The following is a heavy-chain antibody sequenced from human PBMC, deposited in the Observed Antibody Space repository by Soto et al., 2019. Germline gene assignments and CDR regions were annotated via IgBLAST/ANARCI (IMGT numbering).Heavy chain of an antibody. J-gene: IGHJ3*02. V-gene: IGHV1-69*13. CDR1: GGTFSSYA. CDR2: IIPIFGTA. D-gene: IGHD6-19*01. CDR3: ARDMYSSGSHDAFDI. Sequence: ASVKVSCKASGGTFSSYAISWVRQAPGQGLEWMGGIIPIFGTANYAQKFQGRVTITADESTSTAYMELSSLRSEDTAVYYCARDMYSSGSHDAFDIWGQGTMVTVSS.